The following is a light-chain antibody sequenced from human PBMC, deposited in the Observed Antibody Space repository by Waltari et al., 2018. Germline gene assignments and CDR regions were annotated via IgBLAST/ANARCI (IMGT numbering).Light chain of an antibody. CDR1: SSNIGSNV. CDR3: ATWDGSLSAVV. Sequence: QSVVTQPPSASGTPGPRVTISCSGSSSNIGSNVVFGYHQLPGATPKVLIFRNDRXPXXXXXXXXGSKSGTSASLXXSGLRSEDEANYYCATWDGSLSAVVFGGGTKLTVL. V-gene: IGLV1-47*01. J-gene: IGLJ2*01. CDR2: RND.